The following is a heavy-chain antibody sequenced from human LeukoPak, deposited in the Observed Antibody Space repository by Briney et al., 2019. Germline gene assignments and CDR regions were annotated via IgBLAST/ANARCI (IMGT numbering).Heavy chain of an antibody. Sequence: SVKVSCKASGVTLTTYGITWVRQAPGQGLEWMGRIIPIFGTANYAQKFQGRVTITTDESTSTAYMELSSLRSEDTAVYYCAREREDYYDSSGYYCGAFDIWGQGTMVTVSS. V-gene: IGHV1-69*05. CDR2: IIPIFGTA. CDR3: AREREDYYDSSGYYCGAFDI. CDR1: GVTLTTYG. D-gene: IGHD3-22*01. J-gene: IGHJ3*02.